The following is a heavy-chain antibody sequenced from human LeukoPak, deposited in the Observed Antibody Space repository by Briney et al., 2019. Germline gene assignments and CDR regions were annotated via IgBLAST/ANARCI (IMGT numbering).Heavy chain of an antibody. J-gene: IGHJ6*03. D-gene: IGHD1-1*01. CDR3: ASSHIPTGQGWLFYYYMDV. V-gene: IGHV3-21*01. Sequence: GGSLRLSCAASTLTFSDYSLNWVRQAPGKGLEWVSSISSSSRHIYYEDSVKGRFTISRDNAKNLLHLQMNSLRAEDTAVYYCASSHIPTGQGWLFYYYMDVWGKGTTVTVSS. CDR1: TLTFSDYS. CDR2: ISSSSRHI.